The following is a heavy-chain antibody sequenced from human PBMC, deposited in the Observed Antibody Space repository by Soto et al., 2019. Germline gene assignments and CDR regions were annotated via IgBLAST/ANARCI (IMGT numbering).Heavy chain of an antibody. D-gene: IGHD3-10*01. CDR3: ARGSLTMDV. CDR1: GGSINNYY. CDR2: IYPSGST. Sequence: SETLSLTCTVSGGSINNYYWSWIRQPAGKGLEWIGRIYPSGSTNYNPSLKSRVIMSVDTSKDQFFLKLNSVTAADTAVYYCARGSLTMDVWGQGTTVTVSS. J-gene: IGHJ6*02. V-gene: IGHV4-4*07.